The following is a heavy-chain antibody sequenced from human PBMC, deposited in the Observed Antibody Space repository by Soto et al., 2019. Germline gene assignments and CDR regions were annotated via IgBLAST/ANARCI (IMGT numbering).Heavy chain of an antibody. J-gene: IGHJ4*02. Sequence: AASVKVSCKASGGTFSSYTISWGRQAPGQGLEWMGRIIPILGIANYAQKFQGRVTITADKSTSTAYMELSSLRSEDTAVYYCARDGALVRGVIMALDYWGQGTLVTVSS. CDR3: ARDGALVRGVIMALDY. D-gene: IGHD3-10*01. CDR2: IIPILGIA. CDR1: GGTFSSYT. V-gene: IGHV1-69*04.